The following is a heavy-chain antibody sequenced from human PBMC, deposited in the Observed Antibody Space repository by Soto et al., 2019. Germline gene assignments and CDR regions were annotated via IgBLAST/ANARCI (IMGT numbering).Heavy chain of an antibody. J-gene: IGHJ4*02. V-gene: IGHV3-74*01. CDR1: GFTLRGYW. CDR3: AKDGRLGQFDY. Sequence: EVQLVESGGGLVQPGGSLRLSCAASGFTLRGYWMHWVRQAPGKGQVWVSRINSDGSSTSYADSVKGRFTISRDNAKNTLYLQMNSLRAEDTAVYYCAKDGRLGQFDYWGQGTLVTASS. D-gene: IGHD1-1*01. CDR2: INSDGSST.